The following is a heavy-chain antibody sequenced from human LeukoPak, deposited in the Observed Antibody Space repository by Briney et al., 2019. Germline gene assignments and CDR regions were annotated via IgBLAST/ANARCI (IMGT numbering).Heavy chain of an antibody. V-gene: IGHV3-23*01. CDR2: ISGSGGST. CDR3: ARNQDYGIYNSVGAFDI. Sequence: PGGSLRLSCAASGFTFSSYAMDWVRQAPGKGLEWVSAISGSGGSTYYADSVKGRFTISRDNSKSTLYLQMNSLRAEDTAVYYCARNQDYGIYNSVGAFDIWGQGTMVTVSS. D-gene: IGHD4-11*01. J-gene: IGHJ3*02. CDR1: GFTFSSYA.